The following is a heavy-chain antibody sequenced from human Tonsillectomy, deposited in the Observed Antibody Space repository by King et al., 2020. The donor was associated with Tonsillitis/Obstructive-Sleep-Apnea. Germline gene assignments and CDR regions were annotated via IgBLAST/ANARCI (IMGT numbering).Heavy chain of an antibody. CDR2: IYPCDSDT. CDR1: GDRFTSSW. D-gene: IGHD6-6*01. J-gene: IGHJ4*02. V-gene: IGHV5-51*01. CDR3: ARLGDSSSFVSLDYFDY. Sequence: VQLVQSGAEVKKPGESLKISCEGSGDRFTSSWIGWVRQMPGKGLDWMGSIYPCDSDTRYSPSFQVQVTISAVKSISTAYLQWTSLKASDTAMYYCARLGDSSSFVSLDYFDYWGQGTLVTVSS.